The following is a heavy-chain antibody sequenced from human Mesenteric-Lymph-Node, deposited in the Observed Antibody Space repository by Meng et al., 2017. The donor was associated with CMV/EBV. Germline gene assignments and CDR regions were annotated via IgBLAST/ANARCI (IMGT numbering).Heavy chain of an antibody. D-gene: IGHD6-19*01. CDR2: FSGSHKYI. Sequence: GESLKISCAASGFTFSDYYMSWMRQAPGKGLEWVSSFSGSHKYIYYADSVKGRFTISRDNARNSLYLQMNGLRAEDTAVYYCARDRGSGWYEFDYWGPGTLVTVSS. V-gene: IGHV3-21*01. J-gene: IGHJ4*02. CDR3: ARDRGSGWYEFDY. CDR1: GFTFSDYY.